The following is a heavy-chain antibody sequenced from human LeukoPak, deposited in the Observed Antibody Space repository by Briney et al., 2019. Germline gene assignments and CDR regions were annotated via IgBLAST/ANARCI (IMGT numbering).Heavy chain of an antibody. CDR3: ARVLKYSGSYSGSYYYRDV. V-gene: IGHV4-34*01. CDR2: INHSGST. D-gene: IGHD1-26*01. CDR1: GGSFSGYY. Sequence: SETLSLTCAVYGGSFSGYYWSWIRQPPGKGLEWIGEINHSGSTNYNPSLKSRVTISVDTSKNQFSLKLSSVTAADTAVYYCARVLKYSGSYSGSYYYRDVWGKGTTVTVSS. J-gene: IGHJ6*03.